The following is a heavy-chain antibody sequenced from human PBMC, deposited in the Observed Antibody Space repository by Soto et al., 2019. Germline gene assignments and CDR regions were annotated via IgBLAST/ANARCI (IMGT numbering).Heavy chain of an antibody. V-gene: IGHV2-5*02. CDR1: GFSLSTSGVG. Sequence: SGPPLVNPTQTLTLTCTFSGFSLSTSGVGVNWIRQPPGKAMEWLAVIYWDDDKRYSPSLKTRLTITKDTSKNQVVLTMTNVDPVDTATYYCARSNVVVPAAIMDGIDYWGQGTLVTVSS. CDR2: IYWDDDK. J-gene: IGHJ4*02. CDR3: ARSNVVVPAAIMDGIDY. D-gene: IGHD2-2*02.